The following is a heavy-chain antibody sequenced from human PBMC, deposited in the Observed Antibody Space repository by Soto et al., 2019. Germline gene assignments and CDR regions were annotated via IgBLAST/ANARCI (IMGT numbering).Heavy chain of an antibody. CDR2: ILHTGHT. J-gene: IGHJ4*02. CDR3: ARSPRRVDGKWYLDY. V-gene: IGHV4-4*02. Sequence: QVQLQESGPGLVEPSGTLSLTCGVSGDSFSSSNWWTWVRQPPGKGLEWIGDILHTGHTDYSPSLRSPLTISIDSSKKEFSLTLTSVTATDTAIYYCARSPRRVDGKWYLDYWGQGVLVTVSS. CDR1: GDSFSSSNW. D-gene: IGHD2-15*01.